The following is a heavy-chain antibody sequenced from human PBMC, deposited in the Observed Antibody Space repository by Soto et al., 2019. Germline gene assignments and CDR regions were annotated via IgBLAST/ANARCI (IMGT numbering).Heavy chain of an antibody. CDR3: ARDRSPYGDYGHPDYYYGMDV. V-gene: IGHV4-59*01. J-gene: IGHJ6*02. CDR2: IYYSGST. Sequence: QVQLQESGPGLVKPSETLSLTCTVSGGSISSYYWSWIRQPPGKGLEWIGYIYYSGSTNYNPSLKSRVTISVATSKNQFSLKLSSVTAADTAVYYCARDRSPYGDYGHPDYYYGMDVWGQGTTVTVSS. D-gene: IGHD4-17*01. CDR1: GGSISSYY.